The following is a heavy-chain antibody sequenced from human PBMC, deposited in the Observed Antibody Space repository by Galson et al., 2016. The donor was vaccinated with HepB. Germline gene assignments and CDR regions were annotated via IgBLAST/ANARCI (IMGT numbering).Heavy chain of an antibody. J-gene: IGHJ4*02. CDR1: GDSVSSSNVA. CDR3: ARDMNWAFDY. Sequence: CAISGDSVSSSNVAWNWIRQSPSRGLEWLGKTYYRSGWHADYATSVRGRITMSPDTSKNQFSLHPNSVTPEDTAVYYCARDMNWAFDYWGQGSLVTISS. D-gene: IGHD7-27*01. V-gene: IGHV6-1*01. CDR2: TYYRSGWHA.